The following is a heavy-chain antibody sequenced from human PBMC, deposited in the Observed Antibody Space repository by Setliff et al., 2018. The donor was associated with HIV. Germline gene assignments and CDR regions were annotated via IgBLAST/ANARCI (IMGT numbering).Heavy chain of an antibody. J-gene: IGHJ6*04. V-gene: IGHV1-2*06. CDR3: ARDSRDIVVVIAPEPEPYYYYGMDV. CDR2: INPNNGGT. Sequence: ASVKVSCKASGYTFTGYYIHWVRQAPGQGLEWMGRINPNNGGTNYAQKFQDRVTMTRDTSISTAYMELISLRFDDTAVYYCARDSRDIVVVIAPEPEPYYYYGMDVWGEGTTVTVSS. CDR1: GYTFTGYY. D-gene: IGHD2-15*01.